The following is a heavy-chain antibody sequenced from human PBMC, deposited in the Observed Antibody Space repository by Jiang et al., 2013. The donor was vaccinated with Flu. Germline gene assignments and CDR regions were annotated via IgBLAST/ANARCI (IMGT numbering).Heavy chain of an antibody. D-gene: IGHD1-26*01. CDR3: ARYSGSVGYFDY. Sequence: GRIHTRGNTNYNPSLKSRVTISLDTSRNQFSLNLYSVTAADTAVYYCARYSGSVGYFDYWGQGTVVTVSS. V-gene: IGHV4-61*02. CDR2: IHTRGNT. J-gene: IGHJ4*02.